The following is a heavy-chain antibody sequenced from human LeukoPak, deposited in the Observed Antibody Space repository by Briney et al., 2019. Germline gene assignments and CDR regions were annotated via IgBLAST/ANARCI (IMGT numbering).Heavy chain of an antibody. D-gene: IGHD3-22*01. CDR2: IYYSGST. J-gene: IGHJ6*03. Sequence: PSETLSLTCAVSGSTISSGGYYWSWIRQPPGKGLEWIGFIYYSGSTNYNPSLKSRVIISLDTSKNQFSLKLSSETAADTAVNYCARGLTSGYYGHYYMDVWGKGTTVTVSS. CDR3: ARGLTSGYYGHYYMDV. V-gene: IGHV4-61*08. CDR1: GSTISSGGYY.